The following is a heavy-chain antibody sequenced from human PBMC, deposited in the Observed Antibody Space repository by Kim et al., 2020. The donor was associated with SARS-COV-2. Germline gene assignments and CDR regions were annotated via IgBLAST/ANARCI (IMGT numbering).Heavy chain of an antibody. V-gene: IGHV1-46*01. J-gene: IGHJ4*02. D-gene: IGHD2-2*02. Sequence: ASVKVSCKASGYTFTSYYMHWVRRAPGQGLEWMGIINPIGGSTTYAQKFQGRVTMTRDTSTSTVYMELSSLRSEDTAVYYCARAVETYTTFDYWGQGTLVTVSS. CDR1: GYTFTSYY. CDR3: ARAVETYTTFDY. CDR2: INPIGGST.